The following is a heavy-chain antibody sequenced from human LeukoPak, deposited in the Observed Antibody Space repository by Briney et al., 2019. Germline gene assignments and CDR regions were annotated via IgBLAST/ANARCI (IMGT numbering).Heavy chain of an antibody. Sequence: PGGSLRLSCEGSTFIFSGHWMNWVRQTPGKGLEWVASIKEDGSERQYVDSVKGRFSISRDNTKGSLFLQLNSLRAEDTAVYYCARGPSSNWYGLDYWGQGTPVTVSS. CDR1: TFIFSGHW. J-gene: IGHJ4*02. CDR3: ARGPSSNWYGLDY. D-gene: IGHD6-13*01. CDR2: IKEDGSER. V-gene: IGHV3-7*03.